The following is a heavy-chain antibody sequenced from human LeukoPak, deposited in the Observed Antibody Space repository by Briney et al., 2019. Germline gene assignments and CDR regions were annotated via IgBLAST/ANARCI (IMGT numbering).Heavy chain of an antibody. V-gene: IGHV3-23*01. CDR2: ISGSGGST. CDR3: AKDLRSYCSGGSCYSLAFDY. D-gene: IGHD2-15*01. Sequence: GGSLRLSCAASGFTFSSYAMSWVRQAPGKGLEWVSAISGSGGSTYYADSVKGRFTISRDNSKNTLYLQMNSLRAEDTAVYYCAKDLRSYCSGGSCYSLAFDYWGQGTLVTVSS. CDR1: GFTFSSYA. J-gene: IGHJ4*02.